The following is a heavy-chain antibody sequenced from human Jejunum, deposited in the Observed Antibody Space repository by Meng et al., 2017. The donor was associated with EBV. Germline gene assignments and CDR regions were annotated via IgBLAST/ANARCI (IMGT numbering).Heavy chain of an antibody. Sequence: QVQLGQSGAEVKKPGASVKLSCKASGYTFTNYPIHWVRQAPGQRPEWMGCINPGNGETEFSQKFQGRVTITRDTSATTAYMELTSLRSEDTAVYYCASRPGFNIGPFDYWGQGTLVTVSS. CDR2: INPGNGET. CDR3: ASRPGFNIGPFDY. D-gene: IGHD3/OR15-3a*01. J-gene: IGHJ4*02. CDR1: GYTFTNYP. V-gene: IGHV1-3*01.